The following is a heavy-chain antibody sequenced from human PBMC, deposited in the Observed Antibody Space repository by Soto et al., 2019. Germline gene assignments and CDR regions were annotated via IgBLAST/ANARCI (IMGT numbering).Heavy chain of an antibody. CDR1: GGSISSYY. V-gene: IGHV4-59*01. CDR2: IYYSGST. CDR3: ARVEDCSSTSCPFDY. D-gene: IGHD2-2*01. Sequence: QVQLQESGPGLVKPSETLSLTCTVSGGSISSYYWSWIRQPPGKGLEWIGYIYYSGSTNYNPSLKIRVTISVDTSKNQFSLKLSSVTAADTAVYYCARVEDCSSTSCPFDYWGQGTLVTVSS. J-gene: IGHJ4*02.